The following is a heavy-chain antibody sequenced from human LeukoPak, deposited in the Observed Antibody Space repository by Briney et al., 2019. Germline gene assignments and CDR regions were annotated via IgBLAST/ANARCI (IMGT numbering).Heavy chain of an antibody. CDR3: ARDSGYSNSWYNFDY. J-gene: IGHJ4*02. Sequence: PSETLSLTCTVSGGSISSSSYYWVWLRQPPGKGLEWIGSIYYSGSTYYNPSLKSRVTISIDTSKNQFSMKLSSVTAADTAVYYCARDSGYSNSWYNFDYWGQGTLVTVSS. CDR2: IYYSGST. CDR1: GGSISSSSYY. D-gene: IGHD6-13*01. V-gene: IGHV4-39*07.